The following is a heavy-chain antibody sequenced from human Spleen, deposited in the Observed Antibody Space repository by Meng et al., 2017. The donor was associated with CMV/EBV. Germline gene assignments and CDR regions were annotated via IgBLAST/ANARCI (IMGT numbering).Heavy chain of an antibody. V-gene: IGHV3-23*01. CDR2: ISGSGGST. CDR1: GFTFSTYA. Sequence: GESLKISCAASGFTFSTYAMSWVRQAPGKGLEWVSGISGSGGSTYYADSVKGRFTISRDKSKNTLYLQMNSLRAEDTAVYYCAKEVSRQWPPTSAAYYFDYWGQGTLVTVSS. CDR3: AKEVSRQWPPTSAAYYFDY. D-gene: IGHD6-19*01. J-gene: IGHJ4*02.